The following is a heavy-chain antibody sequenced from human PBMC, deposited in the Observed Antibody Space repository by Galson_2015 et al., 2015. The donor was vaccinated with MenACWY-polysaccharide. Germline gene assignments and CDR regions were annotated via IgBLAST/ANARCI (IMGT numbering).Heavy chain of an antibody. V-gene: IGHV3-43*02. Sequence: LRLSCAASGFNFDSYAMHWVRQGPGKGLEWVSLIRGDGITTDYADSVKGRFTVSRDNSKNSLYLQMNSLRAEDTAFYYCAKDYGDFGPDFWGQGTLVTVSS. CDR3: AKDYGDFGPDF. D-gene: IGHD4-17*01. J-gene: IGHJ4*02. CDR1: GFNFDSYA. CDR2: IRGDGITT.